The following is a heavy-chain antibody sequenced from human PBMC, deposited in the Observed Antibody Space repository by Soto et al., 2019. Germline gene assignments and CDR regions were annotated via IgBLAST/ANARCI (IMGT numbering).Heavy chain of an antibody. V-gene: IGHV4-59*08. D-gene: IGHD1-26*01. J-gene: IGHJ4*02. CDR2: IYYSGST. CDR3: ARLRPVVGTTTFFDY. Sequence: QVQLQESGPGLVKPSETLSLTCTVSGGSISSNYWSWIRQSLGKGLELIGYIYYSGSTNYNPSLKSRVTRSIDPSKNQFSLKLRSVTAADTAVYYCARLRPVVGTTTFFDYWGQGTLVTVSS. CDR1: GGSISSNY.